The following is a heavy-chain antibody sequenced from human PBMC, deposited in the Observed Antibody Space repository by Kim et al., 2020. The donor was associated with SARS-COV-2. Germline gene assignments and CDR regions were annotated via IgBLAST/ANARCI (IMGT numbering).Heavy chain of an antibody. CDR1: GGSISSYY. J-gene: IGHJ5*02. D-gene: IGHD6-19*01. CDR3: ARPRDSTSSGWYENLRGWFDP. V-gene: IGHV4-59*08. Sequence: SETLSLTCTVSGGSISSYYWSWIRQPPGKGLEWIGYIYYSGSTNYNPTLKSRVTISVDTSKNQFSLKLSSVTAADTAVYYCARPRDSTSSGWYENLRGWFDPWGEGTLVTVSS. CDR2: IYYSGST.